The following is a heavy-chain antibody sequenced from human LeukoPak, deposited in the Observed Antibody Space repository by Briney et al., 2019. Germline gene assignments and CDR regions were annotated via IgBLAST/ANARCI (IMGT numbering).Heavy chain of an antibody. J-gene: IGHJ4*02. Sequence: ASVKVSCKASGYTFTSYYMHWVRQAPGQGLEWMGLINPSGGSTSYAQKFQGRVTMTRDTSTSTVYMELSSLKSEDTAVYYCAVDSSGWPDFDYWGQGTLVTVSS. CDR3: AVDSSGWPDFDY. CDR2: INPSGGST. CDR1: GYTFTSYY. V-gene: IGHV1-46*01. D-gene: IGHD6-19*01.